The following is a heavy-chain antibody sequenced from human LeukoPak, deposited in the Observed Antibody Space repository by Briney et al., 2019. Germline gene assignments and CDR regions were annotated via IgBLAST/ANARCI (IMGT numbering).Heavy chain of an antibody. CDR1: GGTFTSYA. CDR3: ACNPAGYSGYDLYSFDG. D-gene: IGHD5-12*01. CDR2: IIPIFGTA. J-gene: IGHJ3*01. V-gene: IGHV1-69*01. Sequence: SVKLSCNASGGTFTSYAISWVRQAPGQGLELKGGIIPIFGTANYAQKFQGRVTITADESTRTAYMELSSLSCAQWPLHYRACNPAGYSGYDLYSFDGCSQATLVTASS.